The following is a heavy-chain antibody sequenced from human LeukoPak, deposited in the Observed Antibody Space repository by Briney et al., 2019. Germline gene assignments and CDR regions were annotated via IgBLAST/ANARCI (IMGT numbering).Heavy chain of an antibody. D-gene: IGHD2-21*01. Sequence: GGSLRLSCAASGFTFSSYAMSWVRQAPGKGLEWVSAISGSGGSTYYADSVKGRFTISRDNPKNTLYLQMNSLRAEDTAVYYCAKVTEPYRPPTDFDYWGQGTLVTVSS. CDR2: ISGSGGST. J-gene: IGHJ4*02. V-gene: IGHV3-23*01. CDR3: AKVTEPYRPPTDFDY. CDR1: GFTFSSYA.